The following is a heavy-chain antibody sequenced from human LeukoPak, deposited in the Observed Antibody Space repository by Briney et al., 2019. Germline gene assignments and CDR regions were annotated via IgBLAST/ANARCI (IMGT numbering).Heavy chain of an antibody. CDR3: EKAYGTGSRLDY. V-gene: IGHV3-23*01. Sequence: GGSLRLSCSASGFTFNSYAMAWVRQAPGKGLEWVSAISASGGSNTYYADSVKGRFTISRDNSKNTLYLQMNSLRAEDTAVYYCEKAYGTGSRLDYWGQGTLVTVSS. D-gene: IGHD3-10*01. J-gene: IGHJ4*02. CDR2: ISASGGSNT. CDR1: GFTFNSYA.